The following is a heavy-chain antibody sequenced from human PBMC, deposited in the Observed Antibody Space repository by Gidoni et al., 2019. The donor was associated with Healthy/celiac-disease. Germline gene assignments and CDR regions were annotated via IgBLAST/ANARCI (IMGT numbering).Heavy chain of an antibody. CDR1: GFTFSNAW. Sequence: SGFTFSNAWMSWVRQAPGKGLEWVGRIKSKTDGGTTDYAAPVKGRFTISRDDSKNTLYLQMNSLKTEDTAVYYCTTGGQIWGIDYWGQGTLVTVSS. CDR2: IKSKTDGGTT. V-gene: IGHV3-15*01. CDR3: TTGGQIWGIDY. J-gene: IGHJ4*02. D-gene: IGHD7-27*01.